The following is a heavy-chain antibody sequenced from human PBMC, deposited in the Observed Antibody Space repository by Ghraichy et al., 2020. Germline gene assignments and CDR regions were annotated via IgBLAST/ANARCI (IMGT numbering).Heavy chain of an antibody. J-gene: IGHJ6*02. V-gene: IGHV4-59*08. Sequence: SETLSLTCTVSGGSISSYYWSWIRQPPGKGLEWIGYIYYSGSTNYNPSLKSRVTISVDTSKNQFSLKLSSVTAADTAVYYCARLNGEFSGSYYYYGMDVWGQGTTVTVSS. CDR1: GGSISSYY. CDR3: ARLNGEFSGSYYYYGMDV. D-gene: IGHD1-26*01. CDR2: IYYSGST.